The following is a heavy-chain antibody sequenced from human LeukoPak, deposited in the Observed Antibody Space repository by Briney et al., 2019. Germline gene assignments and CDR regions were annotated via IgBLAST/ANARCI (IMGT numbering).Heavy chain of an antibody. J-gene: IGHJ5*02. D-gene: IGHD2-21*02. CDR2: ISGSGGST. Sequence: GGSLRLSCAASGFTFSSYAMSWVRQAPGKGLEWVSAISGSGGSTYYADSVKGRFTISRDNSKNTLYLQMNSLRAEDTAVYYCAKDGPKALIVVVTAIFWFDPWGQGTLVTVSS. V-gene: IGHV3-23*01. CDR3: AKDGPKALIVVVTAIFWFDP. CDR1: GFTFSSYA.